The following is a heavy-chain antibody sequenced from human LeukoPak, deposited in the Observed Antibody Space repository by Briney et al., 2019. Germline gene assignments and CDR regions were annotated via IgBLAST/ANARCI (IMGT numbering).Heavy chain of an antibody. CDR2: ISVSGGST. CDR3: AKDISGSPLMSLPSLFDY. Sequence: PGGSLRLSRAPSRFTFTSYAMRSVRQTPGGGLEWVSAISVSGGSTYYADSVKGRFTISRDNSKNTLYLQMNSLRAEDTAVYYCAKDISGSPLMSLPSLFDYWGQGTLVTVSS. V-gene: IGHV3-23*01. J-gene: IGHJ4*02. CDR1: RFTFTSYA. D-gene: IGHD1-26*01.